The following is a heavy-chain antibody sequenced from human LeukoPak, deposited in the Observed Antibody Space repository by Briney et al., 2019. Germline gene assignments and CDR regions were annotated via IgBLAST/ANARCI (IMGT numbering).Heavy chain of an antibody. V-gene: IGHV3-72*01. CDR1: GFIFSDQY. J-gene: IGHJ3*02. Sequence: GGSLRLSCAVSGFIFSDQYMDWVRQAPGKGLEWVGRTQNKANSYTMDYAASVRGRFTISRDDSKNSLSLQMNSLKTEDTAVYYCVRRNYVAFDIWGQGTMVVVSS. CDR3: VRRNYVAFDI. D-gene: IGHD1-7*01. CDR2: TQNKANSYTM.